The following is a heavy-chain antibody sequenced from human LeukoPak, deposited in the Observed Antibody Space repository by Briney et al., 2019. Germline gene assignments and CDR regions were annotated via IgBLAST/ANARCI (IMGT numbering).Heavy chain of an antibody. V-gene: IGHV3-23*01. CDR1: GFTFSSYA. Sequence: GGSLRLSCAASGFTFSSYAMSWVRQAPGKGLEWVSAISGSGGSTYYADSVKGRFTISRDNSKNTLYLQMNSLRAEDTAVYYCAKVEDDFWSGYYTPGFGFDPWGQGTLVTVSS. CDR2: ISGSGGST. J-gene: IGHJ5*02. D-gene: IGHD3-3*01. CDR3: AKVEDDFWSGYYTPGFGFDP.